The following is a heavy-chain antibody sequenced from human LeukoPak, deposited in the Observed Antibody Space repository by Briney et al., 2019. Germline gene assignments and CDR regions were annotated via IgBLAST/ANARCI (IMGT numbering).Heavy chain of an antibody. V-gene: IGHV3-9*01. J-gene: IGHJ4*02. CDR1: GFTFDDYA. CDR3: ARAPDTAMVQIDY. CDR2: ISWNSGSI. Sequence: GGSLRLSCAASGFTFDDYAMHWVRQAPGKGLGWVSGISWNSGSIGYAGSVKGRFTISRDNSKNTLYLQMNSLRAEDTAVYYCARAPDTAMVQIDYWGQGTLVTVSS. D-gene: IGHD5-18*01.